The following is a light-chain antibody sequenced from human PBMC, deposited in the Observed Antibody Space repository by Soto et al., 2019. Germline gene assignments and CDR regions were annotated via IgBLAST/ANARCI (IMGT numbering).Light chain of an antibody. Sequence: QSALTQPASVSGSPGQSITIACTGTSSDVGGYNYVFWYQQHPGKAPKLMIYDVSNRPSGVSNRFSGSKSGNTASLTISGLQAEDEAYYYCSSSTTSSISCHVFVTVTNVTVL. J-gene: IGLJ1*01. CDR1: SSDVGGYNY. CDR3: SSSTTSSISCHV. V-gene: IGLV2-14*01. CDR2: DVS.